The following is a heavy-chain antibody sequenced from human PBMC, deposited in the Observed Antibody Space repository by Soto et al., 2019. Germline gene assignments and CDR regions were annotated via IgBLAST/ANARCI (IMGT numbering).Heavy chain of an antibody. V-gene: IGHV3-13*01. CDR1: GFTFSSYD. CDR3: ARPGSGYDVLTGQYFYYYHTVDV. Sequence: VQLVESGGGLVQPGGSLRLSCAASGFTFSSYDMHWVRQATGKGLEWVSAIGTAGDTYYPGSVKGRFTISRENAKNTLYLQMNSLTTEDTAVYYCARPGSGYDVLTGQYFYYYHTVDVWGQGTTVTVSS. D-gene: IGHD3-9*01. CDR2: IGTAGDT. J-gene: IGHJ6*02.